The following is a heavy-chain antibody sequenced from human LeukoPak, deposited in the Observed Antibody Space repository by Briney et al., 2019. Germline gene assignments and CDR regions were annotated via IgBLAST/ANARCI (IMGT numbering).Heavy chain of an antibody. Sequence: PSETLSLTCAVSGGSISSSNWWSWVRQPPGKGLEWIGEIYHSGSTNYNPSLKSRVTIPVDKSKNQFSLKLSSVTAADTAVYYCASSRSSLYGMDVWGQGTTVTVSS. CDR2: IYHSGST. D-gene: IGHD6-19*01. J-gene: IGHJ6*02. CDR3: ASSRSSLYGMDV. V-gene: IGHV4-4*02. CDR1: GGSISSSNW.